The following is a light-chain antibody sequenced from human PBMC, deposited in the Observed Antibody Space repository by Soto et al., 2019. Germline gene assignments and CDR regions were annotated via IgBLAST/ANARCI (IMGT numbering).Light chain of an antibody. Sequence: QSALTQPASVSGSPGQSITISCTGTSSDVCAYNYVSWYQQYPGKAPKLMIYDVSNRPSGVSDRFSGSKSGNTASLTISGLQAEDEADYYCNSFTSSTSTTPYVFGTGTKVTVL. CDR2: DVS. J-gene: IGLJ1*01. V-gene: IGLV2-14*01. CDR1: SSDVCAYNY. CDR3: NSFTSSTSTTPYV.